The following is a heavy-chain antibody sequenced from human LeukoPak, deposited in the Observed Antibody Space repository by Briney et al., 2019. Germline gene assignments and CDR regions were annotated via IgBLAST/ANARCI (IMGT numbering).Heavy chain of an antibody. CDR3: ARIVEMATIFFDY. V-gene: IGHV4-39*01. Sequence: PSETLSLTCTVSGGSISSSAYYWGWIRQPPGKGLEWIGNIYYSGSTYYNPSLKGRVSISVDMSKNQFSLKLISVTAADSAVFYCARIVEMATIFFDYWGQGTLVTVSS. J-gene: IGHJ4*02. CDR1: GGSISSSAYY. CDR2: IYYSGST. D-gene: IGHD5-24*01.